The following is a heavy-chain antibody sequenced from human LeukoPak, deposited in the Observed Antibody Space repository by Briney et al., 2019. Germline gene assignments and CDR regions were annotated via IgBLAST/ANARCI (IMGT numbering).Heavy chain of an antibody. J-gene: IGHJ4*02. CDR3: AALGQYYDILTGYHPYFDY. Sequence: SETLSLTCAVYGGSFSGDYWSWIRQPPGKGLEWIGEINHSGSTNYNPSLKSRVTISVDTSKNQFSLKLSSVTAADTAVYYCAALGQYYDILTGYHPYFDYWGQGTLVTVSS. CDR2: INHSGST. CDR1: GGSFSGDY. V-gene: IGHV4-34*01. D-gene: IGHD3-9*01.